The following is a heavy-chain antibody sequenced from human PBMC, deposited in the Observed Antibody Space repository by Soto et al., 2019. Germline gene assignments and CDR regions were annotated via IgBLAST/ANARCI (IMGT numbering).Heavy chain of an antibody. CDR2: ISSSSSYT. CDR1: GFTFSDYY. CDR3: ARDTHLRDSNSGPDY. D-gene: IGHD6-19*01. J-gene: IGHJ4*02. V-gene: IGHV3-11*06. Sequence: GGSLRLSCAASGFTFSDYYMSWIRQAPGKGLEWVSYISSSSSYTNYADSVKGRFTISRDNAKNSLYLQMNSLRAEDTAVYYCARDTHLRDSNSGPDYWGQGTLVTVSS.